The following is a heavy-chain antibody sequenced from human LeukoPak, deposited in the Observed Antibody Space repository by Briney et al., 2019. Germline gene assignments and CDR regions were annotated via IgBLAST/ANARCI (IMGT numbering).Heavy chain of an antibody. D-gene: IGHD6-13*01. V-gene: IGHV3-21*01. CDR2: ISSSSSYI. J-gene: IGHJ4*02. CDR3: ARGGTYSSSWYLDY. CDR1: GFTFTSYS. Sequence: PGGSLRLTCAASGFTFTSYSMNWVRQAPGKGLEWASSISSSSSYIYYADSVKGRFTISRDNAKNSLYLQMNSLRAEDTAVYYCARGGTYSSSWYLDYWGQGTLVTVSS.